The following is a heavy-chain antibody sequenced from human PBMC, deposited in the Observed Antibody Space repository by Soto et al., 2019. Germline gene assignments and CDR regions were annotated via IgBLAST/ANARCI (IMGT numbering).Heavy chain of an antibody. CDR2: FHYGGRT. V-gene: IGHV4-61*01. D-gene: IGHD3-16*01. CDR3: VRDRAFSYAYDL. CDR1: GGSVTRTSFY. J-gene: IGHJ5*02. Sequence: SETLSLTCTVSGGSVTRTSFYFSCIRQTPGKGLEWIGYFHYGGRTNYNPSLKSRVNISVDTSKNQFSLQLSSVTAADTALYFCVRDRAFSYAYDLWGQGTLVTVSS.